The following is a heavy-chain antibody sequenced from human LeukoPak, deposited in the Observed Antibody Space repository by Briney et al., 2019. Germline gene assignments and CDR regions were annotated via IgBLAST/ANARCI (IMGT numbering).Heavy chain of an antibody. Sequence: SVKVSCKASGGTFSSYAISWVRQAPGQGLEWMGGIIPIFGTANYAQKFQGRVTITADKSTSTAYMELSSLRSEDTAVYYCARTPYSSSWYVQGYFQHWGQGTLVTVSS. V-gene: IGHV1-69*06. CDR2: IIPIFGTA. J-gene: IGHJ1*01. CDR1: GGTFSSYA. CDR3: ARTPYSSSWYVQGYFQH. D-gene: IGHD6-13*01.